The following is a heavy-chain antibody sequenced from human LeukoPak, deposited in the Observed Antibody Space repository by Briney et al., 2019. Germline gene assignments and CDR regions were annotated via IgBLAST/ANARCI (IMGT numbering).Heavy chain of an antibody. J-gene: IGHJ5*02. CDR2: INPNSGGT. Sequence: ASVKVSCKASGYTFTGYYMHWVRQAPGQGLEWMGWINPNSGGTNYTQKFQGRVTMTRDTSIITAYMELSRLRSDDTAVYYCARDRGYCSSTSCYEFDPWGQGTLVTVSS. D-gene: IGHD2-2*01. V-gene: IGHV1-2*02. CDR3: ARDRGYCSSTSCYEFDP. CDR1: GYTFTGYY.